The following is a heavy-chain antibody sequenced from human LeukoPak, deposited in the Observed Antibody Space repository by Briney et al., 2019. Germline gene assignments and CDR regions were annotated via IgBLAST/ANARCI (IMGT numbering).Heavy chain of an antibody. CDR1: GYSFTSYW. Sequence: GESLKISCKGSGYSFTSYWIGWVRQMAGKGLEWMGIIYPGDSDTRYSPSFQGQVTISADKSISTAYLQWSSQKASDTAMYYCASVYYDSSGYPPRDAFDIWGQGTMVTVPS. V-gene: IGHV5-51*01. CDR3: ASVYYDSSGYPPRDAFDI. CDR2: IYPGDSDT. D-gene: IGHD3-22*01. J-gene: IGHJ3*02.